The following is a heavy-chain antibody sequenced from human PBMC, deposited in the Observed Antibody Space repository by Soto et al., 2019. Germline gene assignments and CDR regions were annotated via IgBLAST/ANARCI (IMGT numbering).Heavy chain of an antibody. CDR3: ARNEGSGYDYFFDF. CDR2: TFYRSKYYY. D-gene: IGHD5-12*01. V-gene: IGHV6-1*01. J-gene: IGHJ4*02. Sequence: QVQLQQSGPGLVKPSQTLSLTCTISGDSVSSNNVTWNWIRQSPSRGLEWLGRTFYRSKYYYDXAFSVKSRMTIXAXTXXNQFSLQMHSLTPEDTAVYYCARNEGSGYDYFFDFWGQGNLVTVSS. CDR1: GDSVSSNNVT.